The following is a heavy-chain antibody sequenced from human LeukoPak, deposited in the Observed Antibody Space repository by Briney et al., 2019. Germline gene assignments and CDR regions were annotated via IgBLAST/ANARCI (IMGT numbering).Heavy chain of an antibody. J-gene: IGHJ6*03. CDR2: IKSKTDGRTT. Sequence: GGSLRLSCAASGFTFSSYWMSWVRQAPGKGLEWVGRIKSKTDGRTTDYAAPVKGRFTISRDDSKNTLYLQMNSLKTEDTAVYYCTTKVGAVNPANYYYYYYYMDVWGKGTTVTVSS. D-gene: IGHD1-26*01. CDR3: TTKVGAVNPANYYYYYYYMDV. V-gene: IGHV3-15*01. CDR1: GFTFSSYW.